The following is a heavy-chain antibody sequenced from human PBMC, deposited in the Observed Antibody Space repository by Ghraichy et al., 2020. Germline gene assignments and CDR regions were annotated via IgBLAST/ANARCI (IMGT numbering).Heavy chain of an antibody. CDR3: ARFDLIVEATEH. Sequence: SETLSLTCTVSGGSISSGSYYWSWIRQPAGKGLEWIVRIYTSGSPNDNPSLKSRATISVDTYKNQFSLKLSPVTAADTAVYYCARFDLIVEATEHWGQGTLVTVSS. V-gene: IGHV4-61*02. D-gene: IGHD1-26*01. J-gene: IGHJ4*02. CDR2: IYTSGSP. CDR1: GGSISSGSYY.